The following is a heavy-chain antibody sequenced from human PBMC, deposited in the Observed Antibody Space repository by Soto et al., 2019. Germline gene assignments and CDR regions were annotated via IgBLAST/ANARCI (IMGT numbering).Heavy chain of an antibody. Sequence: GGSLRLSCSDSGFTFGNVCIHWVRQAPGKGLEWVSHIWPDGTEIVYEDPAMGRFIISRDNARNTVYLQMNSLEAEDKAVYYFAKRPWEVAQSWGQGTLVTVSS. CDR2: IWPDGTEI. J-gene: IGHJ5*02. V-gene: IGHV3-74*03. CDR3: AKRPWEVAQS. CDR1: GFTFGNVC. D-gene: IGHD1-26*01.